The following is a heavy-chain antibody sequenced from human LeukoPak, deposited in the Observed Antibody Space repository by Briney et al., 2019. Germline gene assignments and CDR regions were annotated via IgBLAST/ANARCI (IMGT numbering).Heavy chain of an antibody. D-gene: IGHD5-18*01. CDR1: GFTFDDYA. Sequence: GGSLRLSCAASGFTFDDYAMHWVRQAPGKGLEWVSGISWNSGSIGYADSVKGRFTISRDNAKNSLYLQMNSLRAEDTALYYCAKDDGHSYGYGWLDYWGQGTLVTVSS. J-gene: IGHJ4*02. CDR3: AKDDGHSYGYGWLDY. V-gene: IGHV3-9*01. CDR2: ISWNSGSI.